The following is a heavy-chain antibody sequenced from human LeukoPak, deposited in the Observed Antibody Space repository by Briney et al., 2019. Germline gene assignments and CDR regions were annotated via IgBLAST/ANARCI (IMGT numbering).Heavy chain of an antibody. J-gene: IGHJ6*04. CDR1: GGTFSSYA. Sequence: SVTVSCKASGGTFSSYAISWVRQAPGQGLEWMGGIIPIFGTANYAQKFQGRVTITADESTSTAYMELSSLRSEDTAVYYCARGPTVTTKPYYYNGMDVWGKGTTVTVSS. D-gene: IGHD4-17*01. CDR3: ARGPTVTTKPYYYNGMDV. CDR2: IIPIFGTA. V-gene: IGHV1-69*01.